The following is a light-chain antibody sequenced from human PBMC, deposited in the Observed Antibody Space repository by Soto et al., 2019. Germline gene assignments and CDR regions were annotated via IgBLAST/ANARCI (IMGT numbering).Light chain of an antibody. CDR1: QGISSW. Sequence: DIQMTQSPSSVSASVGDRVTIPCRASQGISSWLAWYQLKAGKAPKLLIYSASSLQSGVPSRFSGSGYGTEFTLTISSLQPEDFATYYCQQSDSLPLTFGGGTKVEIK. V-gene: IGKV1-12*01. J-gene: IGKJ4*01. CDR3: QQSDSLPLT. CDR2: SAS.